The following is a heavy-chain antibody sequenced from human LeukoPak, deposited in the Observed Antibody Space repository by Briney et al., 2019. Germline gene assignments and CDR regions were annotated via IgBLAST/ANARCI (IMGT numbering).Heavy chain of an antibody. D-gene: IGHD5-12*01. CDR2: TYYRSKWYY. J-gene: IGHJ4*02. CDR1: GDRVSSDSAA. V-gene: IGHV6-1*01. CDR3: ARGATAYFDS. Sequence: SQTLSLTCAISGDRVSSDSAAWNWVRQSPSRGLEWLGRTYYRSKWYYNYAVSVKSRITINPDTSKNQFSLQLNSVTPEDTAVYYCARGATAYFDSWGQGTLVTVSS.